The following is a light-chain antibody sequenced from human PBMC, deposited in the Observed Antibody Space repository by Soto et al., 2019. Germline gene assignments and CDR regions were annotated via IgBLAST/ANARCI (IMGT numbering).Light chain of an antibody. V-gene: IGKV3-20*01. CDR1: QSVSSSY. Sequence: EIVLTQSPGTLSLSPGERATLSCRASQSVSSSYLAWYQQKPGQAPRLLIYGASSRATGIPDRFSGSGSGTDFTLTISRMATADFAVYYCQQYRSSPLTFGGGTKVDIK. CDR2: GAS. CDR3: QQYRSSPLT. J-gene: IGKJ4*01.